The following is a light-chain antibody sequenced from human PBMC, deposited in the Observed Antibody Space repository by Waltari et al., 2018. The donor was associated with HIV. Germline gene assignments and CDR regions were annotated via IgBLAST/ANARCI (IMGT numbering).Light chain of an antibody. CDR3: QSYETTTHKWV. CDR2: ENR. V-gene: IGLV6-57*03. J-gene: IGLJ3*02. Sequence: FMLTQPQSVSESPGKTITISCTRSSGSIVTSYVQWYRRPPGRAPTTVIYENRTRSAGVSDRFSGTIDSDSNSASLTISGLTTEDEADYYCQSYETTTHKWVFGGGTKLTVL. CDR1: SGSIVTSY.